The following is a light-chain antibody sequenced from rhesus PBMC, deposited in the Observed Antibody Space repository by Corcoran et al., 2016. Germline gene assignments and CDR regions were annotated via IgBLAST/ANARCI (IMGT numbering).Light chain of an antibody. CDR1: QDIHTY. CDR3: QQHNNYPLT. J-gene: IGKJ4*01. Sequence: DIQMTQSPSSLSASVGDTVTITCRASQDIHTYLVWYQQKPGKAPKPLIYYASNLESGVPSRFSGSGSGTDFTLTISNLQPEDFATYYCQQHNNYPLTFGGGTKVDLK. V-gene: IGKV1S14*01. CDR2: YAS.